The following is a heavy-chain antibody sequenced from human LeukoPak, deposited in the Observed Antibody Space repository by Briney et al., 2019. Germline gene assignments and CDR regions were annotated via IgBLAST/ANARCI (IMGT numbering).Heavy chain of an antibody. J-gene: IGHJ4*02. D-gene: IGHD6-13*01. CDR1: GYTFTSYY. V-gene: IGHV1-46*01. Sequence: ASVKVSCKESGYTFTSYYMHWVRQAPGQGLEWMGVINPSGGSTNYAQNFQGRVTMTRDTSTSTVYMELSSLRSEDTAVYYCAGVRQQLVDYWGQGTLVTVSS. CDR3: AGVRQQLVDY. CDR2: INPSGGST.